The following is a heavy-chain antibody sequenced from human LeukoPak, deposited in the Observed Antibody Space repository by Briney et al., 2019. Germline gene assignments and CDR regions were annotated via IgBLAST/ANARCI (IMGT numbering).Heavy chain of an antibody. V-gene: IGHV5-51*01. Sequence: GESLKISCKGSGYSFISYWIGWVRQMPGKGLEWMGIIYSGDSDTRYSPSFQGQVTISADKSISTAYLQWSCLKASDSAMYYRARSSSWNVYYFDYWGQGTLVTVPS. CDR2: IYSGDSDT. CDR1: GYSFISYW. D-gene: IGHD6-13*01. J-gene: IGHJ4*02. CDR3: ARSSSWNVYYFDY.